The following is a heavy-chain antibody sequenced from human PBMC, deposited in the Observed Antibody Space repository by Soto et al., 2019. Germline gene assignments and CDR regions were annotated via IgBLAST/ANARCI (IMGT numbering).Heavy chain of an antibody. CDR3: TRHLVDY. CDR2: IRSKTSFYAT. CDR1: GVTFSDAA. V-gene: IGHV3-73*01. J-gene: IGHJ4*02. Sequence: GESLKISCATSGVTFSDAALHWVRQAPGKGLEWIGRIRSKTSFYATAYAASVKGRFSISRDDSKRTVYLQMNSLKMEDTAVYYCTRHLVDYWGQGTLVTVS.